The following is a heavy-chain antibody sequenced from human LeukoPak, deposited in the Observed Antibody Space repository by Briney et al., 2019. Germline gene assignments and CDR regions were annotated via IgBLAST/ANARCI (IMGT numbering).Heavy chain of an antibody. V-gene: IGHV1-8*03. J-gene: IGHJ4*02. CDR2: MNSYSGNT. CDR1: GHTFTSYD. D-gene: IGHD3-3*01. Sequence: ASVKVSCKASGHTFTSYDINWVRQATGQGLEWMGWMNSYSGNTGYAQKFQGRVTITRNTSISTAYMELSSLRSEDTAVYYCAREVNRILGDYWGQGTLVTVSS. CDR3: AREVNRILGDY.